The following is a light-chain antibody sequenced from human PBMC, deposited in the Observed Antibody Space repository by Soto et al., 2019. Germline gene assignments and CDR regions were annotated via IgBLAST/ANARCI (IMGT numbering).Light chain of an antibody. CDR1: QNIGSW. V-gene: IGKV1-5*03. J-gene: IGKJ1*01. Sequence: DIQMTQSPSTLSAFVGDRVTITCRASQNIGSWLAWYQQKAGKAPKLLIYKTSSLESGVPSRFSGSGSGTEFTLTISSLQPDDFATYYCQQYNSFPWTLGQGTKVDIK. CDR3: QQYNSFPWT. CDR2: KTS.